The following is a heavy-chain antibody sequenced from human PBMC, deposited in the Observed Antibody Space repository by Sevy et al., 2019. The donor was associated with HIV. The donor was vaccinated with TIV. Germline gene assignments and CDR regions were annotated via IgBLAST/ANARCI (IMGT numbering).Heavy chain of an antibody. CDR3: ARDRGRGEVALDL. D-gene: IGHD3-10*01. CDR2: ITSSSNTI. V-gene: IGHV3-48*02. CDR1: GFRFRDYR. Sequence: GGSLRLSCEASGFRFRDYRMNWVRQAPGKGLEWVSYITSSSNTINYADSVKGRFTISRDNGRNSLYLQINSLRHEDTAVYYCARDRGRGEVALDLWGQGTLVTVSS. J-gene: IGHJ5*02.